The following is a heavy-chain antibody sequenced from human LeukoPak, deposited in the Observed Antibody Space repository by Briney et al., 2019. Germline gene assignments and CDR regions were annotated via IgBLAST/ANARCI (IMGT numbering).Heavy chain of an antibody. CDR1: GFTFDDYA. J-gene: IGHJ3*02. Sequence: PGGSLRLSCAASGFTFDDYAMHWVRQAPGKGLEWVSGINKNSDDIGYADSVKGRFTISRDNAKNSLCLQMNSLRAEDMALYYCAKGYCSGGSCYRAFDIWGQGTMVTVSS. CDR3: AKGYCSGGSCYRAFDI. CDR2: INKNSDDI. V-gene: IGHV3-9*03. D-gene: IGHD2-15*01.